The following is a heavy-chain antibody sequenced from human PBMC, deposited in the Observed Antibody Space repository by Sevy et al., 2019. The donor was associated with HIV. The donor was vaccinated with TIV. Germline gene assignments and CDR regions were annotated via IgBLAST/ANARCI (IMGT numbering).Heavy chain of an antibody. CDR3: GRTSPRGGFDH. Sequence: ASVKVSCKASGYTFTNYYMHWVRQAPGQGLEWMGIINPSDVSTVYAQKFQGRVTMTRDTSTSTVYMELSSLRSDDTAVYYCGRTSPRGGFDHCGQGALVTVSS. CDR1: GYTFTNYY. V-gene: IGHV1-46*03. CDR2: INPSDVST. D-gene: IGHD3-16*01. J-gene: IGHJ4*02.